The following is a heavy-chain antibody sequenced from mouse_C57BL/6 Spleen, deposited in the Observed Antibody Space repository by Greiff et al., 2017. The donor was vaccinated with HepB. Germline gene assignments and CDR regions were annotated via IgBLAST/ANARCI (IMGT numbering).Heavy chain of an antibody. J-gene: IGHJ2*01. D-gene: IGHD1-1*01. CDR3: ARQRDYYGSSSYFDY. CDR1: GFTFSSYT. CDR2: ISGGGGNT. V-gene: IGHV5-9*01. Sequence: EVQLVESGGGLVKPGGSLKLSCAASGFTFSSYTMSWVRQTPEKRLEWVATISGGGGNTYYPDSVKGRFTISRDNAKNPLYLQMSSLRSEDTALYYCARQRDYYGSSSYFDYWGQGTTLTVSS.